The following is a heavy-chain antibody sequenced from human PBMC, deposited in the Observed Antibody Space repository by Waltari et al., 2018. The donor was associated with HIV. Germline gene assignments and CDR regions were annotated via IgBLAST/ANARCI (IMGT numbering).Heavy chain of an antibody. V-gene: IGHV3-30-3*01. CDR1: GSPPHPPS. CDR3: ARDGHYFDSRPLDY. Sequence: QVQLVESGGGVVQPGGPLRLSCAATGSPPHPPSSHWVRHAPGKGLEWVAVISYDGSNKYDADSWKGRFTVSRDNSRNTLYLQMNSLRTEDTAVYYCARDGHYFDSRPLDYWGQGTLVTVSS. D-gene: IGHD3-22*01. CDR2: ISYDGSNK. J-gene: IGHJ4*02.